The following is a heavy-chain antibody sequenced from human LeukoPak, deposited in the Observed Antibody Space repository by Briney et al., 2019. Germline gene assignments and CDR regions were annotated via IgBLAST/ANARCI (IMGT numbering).Heavy chain of an antibody. D-gene: IGHD6-13*01. J-gene: IGHJ4*02. CDR1: GLTFSSYA. V-gene: IGHV3-30*04. CDR2: ISFDGSHK. CDR3: ARGPFSSSWYSY. Sequence: GGSLRLSCAASGLTFSSYAMHWVRQAPGKGLEWVAVISFDGSHKYYADSVTGRFTISRDNSKNTLYLQMDSLRTDDTAMYYCARGPFSSSWYSYWGQGTLVTVSS.